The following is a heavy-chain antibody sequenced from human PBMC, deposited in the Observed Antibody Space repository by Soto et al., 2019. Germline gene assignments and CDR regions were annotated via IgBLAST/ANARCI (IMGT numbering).Heavy chain of an antibody. CDR2: ISAYNGNT. V-gene: IGHV1-18*01. CDR1: CYTFSNSW. J-gene: IGHJ6*02. Sequence: GASVKGSCKASCYTFSNSWFSWGRQAPWPRLEWMGWISAYNGNTNYAQKLQGRVTMTTDTSTSTAYMELRSLRSDDTAVYYCARGPSYYDFWSGYYFDGMDVWGQGTKVTVSS. D-gene: IGHD3-3*01. CDR3: ARGPSYYDFWSGYYFDGMDV.